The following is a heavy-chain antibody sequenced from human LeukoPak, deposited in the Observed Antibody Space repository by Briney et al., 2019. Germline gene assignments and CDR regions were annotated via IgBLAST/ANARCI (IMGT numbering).Heavy chain of an antibody. CDR3: ARRSVAGATTGYYYDS. J-gene: IGHJ4*02. CDR2: IYSGGST. Sequence: GSLRLSCAASGFTVSSNYMGWVRQAPGKGLEWVSVIYSGGSTYYADSVKGRFTISRDNAKNSVYLQMSSLRVDDTAFYYCARRSVAGATTGYYYDSWGQGTLVTVSS. D-gene: IGHD1-26*01. V-gene: IGHV3-53*01. CDR1: GFTVSSNY.